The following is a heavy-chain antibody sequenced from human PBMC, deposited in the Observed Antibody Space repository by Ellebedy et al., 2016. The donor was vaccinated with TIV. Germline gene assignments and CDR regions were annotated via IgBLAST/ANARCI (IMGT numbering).Heavy chain of an antibody. V-gene: IGHV3-53*03. D-gene: IGHD3-16*02. J-gene: IGHJ3*02. CDR3: ATYAYLWGIYPGGSVVDI. Sequence: PGGSLRLSCAASGFTVSNSYMSWVRQAPGKGLEWVSVIYSGGDTHYANSVKGRFTFSRDNSKNTVYLQMNSLRAEDTAVYYCATYAYLWGIYPGGSVVDIWGQGTMVTVSS. CDR2: IYSGGDT. CDR1: GFTVSNSY.